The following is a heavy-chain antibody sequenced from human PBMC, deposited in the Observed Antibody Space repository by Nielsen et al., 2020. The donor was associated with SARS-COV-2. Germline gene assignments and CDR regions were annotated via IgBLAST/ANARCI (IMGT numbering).Heavy chain of an antibody. Sequence: SETLSLTCTVSGGSISSSSYYWGWIRQPPGKGLEWIGSIYYSGSTYYNPSLKSRVTISVDTSKNQFSLKLSSVTAADTAVYYCARILSGSYFAPYYFDYWGQGTLVTVSS. CDR2: IYYSGST. J-gene: IGHJ4*02. V-gene: IGHV4-39*07. D-gene: IGHD1-26*01. CDR1: GGSISSSSYY. CDR3: ARILSGSYFAPYYFDY.